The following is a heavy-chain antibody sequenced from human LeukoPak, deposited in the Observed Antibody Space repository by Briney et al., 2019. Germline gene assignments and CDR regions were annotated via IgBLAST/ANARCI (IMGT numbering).Heavy chain of an antibody. D-gene: IGHD3-22*01. CDR1: GYVFSVYE. CDR2: ISGSGGST. J-gene: IGHJ4*02. V-gene: IGHV3-23*01. Sequence: GGSLRLSCAASGYVFSVYEMYWVRQAPGKGPEWVSAISGSGGSTYYADSVKGRFTISRDNSKNTLYLQMNSLRAEDTAVYYCYSLIVVVTGDYWGQGTLVTVSS. CDR3: YSLIVVVTGDY.